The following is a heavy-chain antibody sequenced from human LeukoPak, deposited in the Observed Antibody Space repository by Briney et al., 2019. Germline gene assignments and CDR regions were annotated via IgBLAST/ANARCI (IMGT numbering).Heavy chain of an antibody. Sequence: SETLSLTSTVAGGSSSSYYWCLLRQPAGKGLEWIGYIYYSGSTNYNPSLKSRVTISVDTSKNQFSLKLSSVAAADTAVYYCARSFLGDPDRDCYNKDFDYWGQGTLVTGSS. D-gene: IGHD5-24*01. J-gene: IGHJ4*02. CDR2: IYYSGST. V-gene: IGHV4-59*08. CDR3: ARSFLGDPDRDCYNKDFDY. CDR1: GGSSSSYY.